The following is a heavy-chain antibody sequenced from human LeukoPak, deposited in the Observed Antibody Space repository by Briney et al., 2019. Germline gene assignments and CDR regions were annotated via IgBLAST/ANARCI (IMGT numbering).Heavy chain of an antibody. V-gene: IGHV3-64*01. CDR3: ARSAIAARVITWFDP. J-gene: IGHJ5*02. D-gene: IGHD6-6*01. CDR1: GFTFSSYA. CDR2: ISSNGGST. Sequence: PGGSLRLSCAASGFTFSSYAMHWVRQAPGKGLEYVSAISSNGGSTYYANSVKGRFTISRDNSNNTLYLQMGSLRAEDMAVYYCARSAIAARVITWFDPWGQGTLVTVSS.